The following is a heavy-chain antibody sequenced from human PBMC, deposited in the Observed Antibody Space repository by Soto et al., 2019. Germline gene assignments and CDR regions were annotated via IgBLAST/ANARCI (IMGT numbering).Heavy chain of an antibody. CDR1: GYSISSGYY. CDR3: ARVTFGGVTVDY. Sequence: NPSETLSLTCAVSGYSISSGYYWGWIRQPPGKGLEWIGSIYHSGSTYYNPSLKSRVTISVDTSKNQFSLKLSSVTAADTAVYYCARVTFGGVTVDYWGQGTLVTVSS. V-gene: IGHV4-38-2*01. D-gene: IGHD3-16*01. CDR2: IYHSGST. J-gene: IGHJ4*02.